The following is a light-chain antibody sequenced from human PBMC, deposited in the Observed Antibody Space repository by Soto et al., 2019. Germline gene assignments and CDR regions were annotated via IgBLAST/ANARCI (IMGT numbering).Light chain of an antibody. J-gene: IGKJ4*01. CDR1: QSVRSSY. V-gene: IGKV3-20*01. Sequence: EIVLTQSPGTLSLSPGERATLSCRASQSVRSSYLAWYQQKPGQAPRLLIYGASSRATGIPDRFSGSGSGTDFTLTISRLEPEDCEVYYCQQYGSSPLLTFGGGTKVEIK. CDR2: GAS. CDR3: QQYGSSPLLT.